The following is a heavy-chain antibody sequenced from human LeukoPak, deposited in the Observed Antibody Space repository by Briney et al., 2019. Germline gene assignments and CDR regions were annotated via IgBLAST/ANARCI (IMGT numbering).Heavy chain of an antibody. Sequence: SETLSPTCAVYGGSFSGYYWSWIRQPPGKGLEWIGEINHSGSTNYNPSLKSRVTISVDTSKNQFSLKLSSVTAADTAVYYCAGTYYYGSGSDAFDIWGQGTMVTVSS. D-gene: IGHD3-10*01. V-gene: IGHV4-34*01. J-gene: IGHJ3*02. CDR3: AGTYYYGSGSDAFDI. CDR1: GGSFSGYY. CDR2: INHSGST.